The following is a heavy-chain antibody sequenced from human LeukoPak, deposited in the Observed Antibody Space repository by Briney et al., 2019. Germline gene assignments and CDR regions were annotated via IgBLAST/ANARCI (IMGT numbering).Heavy chain of an antibody. Sequence: SVKVSCKASGFTFTSSAMQWVRQARGQRLEWIGWIVVGSGNTNYAQKFQERVTITRDMSTSTAYMELSSLRSEDTAVYYCAALQPLTTVTWYYFDYWGQGTLVTVSS. CDR2: IVVGSGNT. D-gene: IGHD4-11*01. CDR1: GFTFTSSA. V-gene: IGHV1-58*02. J-gene: IGHJ4*02. CDR3: AALQPLTTVTWYYFDY.